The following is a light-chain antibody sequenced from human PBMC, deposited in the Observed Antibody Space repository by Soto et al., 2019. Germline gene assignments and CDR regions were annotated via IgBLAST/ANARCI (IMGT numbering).Light chain of an antibody. CDR2: DAS. Sequence: EIVLTQSPATLSLSPGERATLSCRASQSVSNYLAWYQQKSGQAPRLLIYDASNRATGIPARFSGSGSGTDFTLTISSLEPEYFSVYYCQQRRNCLPLPFCGGPKVDIK. CDR3: QQRRNCLPLP. V-gene: IGKV3-11*01. CDR1: QSVSNY. J-gene: IGKJ4*01.